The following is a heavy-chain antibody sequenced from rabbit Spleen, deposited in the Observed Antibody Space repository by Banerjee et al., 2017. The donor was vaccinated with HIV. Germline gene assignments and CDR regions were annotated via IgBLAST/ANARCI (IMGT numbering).Heavy chain of an antibody. J-gene: IGHJ4*01. V-gene: IGHV1S40*01. CDR1: GFSFSSSYY. CDR2: IYTGSTDST. D-gene: IGHD7-1*01. CDR3: ARSYAGYGFANDL. Sequence: QSLEESGGDLVQPEGSLTLTCTASGFSFSSSYYMCWVRQAPGKGLEWIACIYTGSTDSTYYASWAKGRFTISKISSTTVTLQMTSLTAADTATYFCARSYAGYGFANDLWGPGTLVTVS.